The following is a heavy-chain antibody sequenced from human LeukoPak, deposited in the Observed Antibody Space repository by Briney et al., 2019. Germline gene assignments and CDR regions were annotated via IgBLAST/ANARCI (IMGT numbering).Heavy chain of an antibody. CDR2: IRYDGSNK. J-gene: IGHJ3*02. CDR1: GFTFSSYG. Sequence: QPGGSLRLSCAASGFTFSSYGMHWVRQALGKGLEWVAFIRYDGSNKYYADSVKGRFTISRDNSKNTLYLQMNSLRAEDTAVYYCAKVCTSCSGAFDIWGQGTMVTVSS. V-gene: IGHV3-30*02. D-gene: IGHD2-2*01. CDR3: AKVCTSCSGAFDI.